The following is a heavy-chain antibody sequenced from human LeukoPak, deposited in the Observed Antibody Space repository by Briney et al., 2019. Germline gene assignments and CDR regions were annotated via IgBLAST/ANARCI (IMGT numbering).Heavy chain of an antibody. D-gene: IGHD4-11*01. V-gene: IGHV4-4*07. CDR2: IYTSGST. Sequence: SETLSLTCTVSGGSISSYYWSWIRQPAGKGLEWIGRIYTSGSTNYNPSLKSRVTTSVDTSKNQFSLKLSSVTAADTAVYYCARDSTVTGWYYFDYWGQGTLVTVSS. CDR1: GGSISSYY. J-gene: IGHJ4*02. CDR3: ARDSTVTGWYYFDY.